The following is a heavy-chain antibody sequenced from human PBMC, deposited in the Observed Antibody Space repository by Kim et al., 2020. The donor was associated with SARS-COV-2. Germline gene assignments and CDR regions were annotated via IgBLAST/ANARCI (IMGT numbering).Heavy chain of an antibody. V-gene: IGHV7-4-1*02. CDR1: GYTFTSYA. D-gene: IGHD3-10*01. CDR3: ARGSTLWFGESLDY. CDR2: INTNTGNP. J-gene: IGHJ4*02. Sequence: ASVKVSCKASGYTFTSYAMNWVRQAPGQGLEWMGWINTNTGNPTYAQGFTGRFVFSLDTSVSTAYLQISSPKAEDTAVYYCARGSTLWFGESLDYWGQGTLVTVSS.